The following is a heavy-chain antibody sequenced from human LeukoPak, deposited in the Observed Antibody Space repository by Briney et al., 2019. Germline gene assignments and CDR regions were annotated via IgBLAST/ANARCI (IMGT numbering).Heavy chain of an antibody. CDR3: ARETDSTLFDY. V-gene: IGHV3-21*01. Sequence: GGSLRLSCAASGFTFSSYSMNWVRQAPGKGLEWVSSISSSSNYIYYADSVKGRFTVSRDNAKNSLYVQMNSLRAEDTAVYYCARETDSTLFDYWGQGTLVTVSS. D-gene: IGHD2-2*01. CDR1: GFTFSSYS. CDR2: ISSSSNYI. J-gene: IGHJ4*02.